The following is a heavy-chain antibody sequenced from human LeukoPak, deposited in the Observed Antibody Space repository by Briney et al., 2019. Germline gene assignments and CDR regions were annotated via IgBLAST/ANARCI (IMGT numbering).Heavy chain of an antibody. CDR2: KDYSGST. V-gene: IGHV4-59*01. CDR3: ERVYYNSSYDDWYFEL. Sequence: SETLSLTCTVSGVSISRYYWSWIRQPPGKGLEWIGYKDYSGSTNYNRSLKSRVTISVDTSTNPLSMKLSSVPAADTAVYYCERVYYNSSYDDWYFELWGRSTLVTVSS. J-gene: IGHJ2*01. CDR1: GVSISRYY. D-gene: IGHD6-13*01.